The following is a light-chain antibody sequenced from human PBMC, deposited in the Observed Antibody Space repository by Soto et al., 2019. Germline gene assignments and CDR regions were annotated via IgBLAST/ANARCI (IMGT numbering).Light chain of an antibody. CDR1: PNVGGRF. Sequence: EIVLTQSPGTLSLSPGERATLSCRASPNVGGRFLAWYQQKHGQAPRLLINVASTRATGIADRFSDSGSGRDFTLTISRLDPEDFAVNYCQQYGNSPIAFGKGTRL. V-gene: IGKV3-20*01. CDR3: QQYGNSPIA. J-gene: IGKJ5*01. CDR2: VAS.